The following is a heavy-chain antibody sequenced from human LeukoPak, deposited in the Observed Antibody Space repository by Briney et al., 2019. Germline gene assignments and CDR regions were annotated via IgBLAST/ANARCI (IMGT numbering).Heavy chain of an antibody. V-gene: IGHV3-30*02. D-gene: IGHD4-11*01. CDR3: AKDGSDYSNYVGY. J-gene: IGHJ4*02. CDR2: IRYDGSNK. Sequence: GGSLRLSCAASGFTFSSYGMHWVRQAPGKGLEWVAFIRYDGSNKYYADSVKGRFTISRDNSKNTLYLQMNSLRAEDTAVYYCAKDGSDYSNYVGYWGQGTLVTVSS. CDR1: GFTFSSYG.